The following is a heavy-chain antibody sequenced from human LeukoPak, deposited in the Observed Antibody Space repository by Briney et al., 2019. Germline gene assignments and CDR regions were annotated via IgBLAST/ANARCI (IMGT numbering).Heavy chain of an antibody. CDR2: IYYSGST. V-gene: IGHV4-59*01. CDR1: GGSISSYY. CDR3: AREGGVGPTAPPDYYSYQMDV. D-gene: IGHD1-26*01. J-gene: IGHJ6*03. Sequence: SETLSLTCTVSGGSISSYYWSWIRQPPGKGLEWIGYIYYSGSTNYNPSLKSRVTLSVDAAKNQFSLKLTSVTAADTAVYYCAREGGVGPTAPPDYYSYQMDVWGKGTTVTVSS.